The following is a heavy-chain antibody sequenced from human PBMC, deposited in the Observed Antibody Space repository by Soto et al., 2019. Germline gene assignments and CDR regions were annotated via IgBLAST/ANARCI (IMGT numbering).Heavy chain of an antibody. J-gene: IGHJ5*02. Sequence: WASVKVSCKASGGTFSSYAISWVRQAPGQGLEWMGGIIPIFGTANYAQKFQGRVTITADKSTSTAYMELSSLRSEDTAVYYCARGALSSVVVAATGWFDPWGQGTLVTVSS. V-gene: IGHV1-69*06. D-gene: IGHD2-15*01. CDR1: GGTFSSYA. CDR3: ARGALSSVVVAATGWFDP. CDR2: IIPIFGTA.